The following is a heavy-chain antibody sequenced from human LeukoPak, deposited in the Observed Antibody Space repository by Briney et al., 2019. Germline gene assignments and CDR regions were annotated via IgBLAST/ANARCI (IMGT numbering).Heavy chain of an antibody. CDR1: GFTFSSYA. Sequence: GGSLRLSCAASGFTFSSYAMHWVRQAPGKGLEGVAVISYDGSNKYYADSVKGRFTISRDNSKNTLYLQMNSLIAEDTAVYYCARDGNVVVTAILWLATDWGQGTLVTVSS. CDR3: ARDGNVVVTAILWLATD. J-gene: IGHJ4*02. CDR2: ISYDGSNK. D-gene: IGHD2-21*02. V-gene: IGHV3-30-3*01.